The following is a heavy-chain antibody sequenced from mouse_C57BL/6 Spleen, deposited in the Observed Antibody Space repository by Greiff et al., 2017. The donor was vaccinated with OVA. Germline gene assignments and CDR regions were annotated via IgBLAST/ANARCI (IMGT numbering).Heavy chain of an antibody. CDR3: ARSFDY. CDR1: GFNIKNTY. V-gene: IGHV14-3*01. CDR2: IDPANGNT. J-gene: IGHJ2*01. Sequence: EVQLQQSVAELVRPGASVKLSCTASGFNIKNTYMPWVKQRPEQGLEWIGRIDPANGNTKYAPKFQGKATITADTSSNTAYLQLSSLTSEDTAIYYCARSFDYWGQGTTLTVST.